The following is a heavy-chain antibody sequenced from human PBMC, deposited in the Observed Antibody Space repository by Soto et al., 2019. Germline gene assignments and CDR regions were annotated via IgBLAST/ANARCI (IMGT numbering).Heavy chain of an antibody. CDR1: RTTLGNHA. CDR3: GKAKGCSGGYYSPKRGYCYLGKGV. V-gene: IGHV3-23*01. Sequence: CLPCSAARTTLGNHAMGWVRQAPEKGVEGVSSISGPGGNPYYPDSVKSRFTISRDNSKNTLYLQMNILTVEETAVYYSGKAKGCSGGYYSPKRGYCYLGKGVWGDGTTVTVSS. J-gene: IGHJ6*02. CDR2: ISGPGGNP. D-gene: IGHD3-22*01.